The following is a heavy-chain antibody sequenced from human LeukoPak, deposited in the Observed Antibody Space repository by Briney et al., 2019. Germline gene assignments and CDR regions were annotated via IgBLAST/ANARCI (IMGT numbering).Heavy chain of an antibody. Sequence: GRSLRVSCAASGFTFSIYVMHWVRQAPGKGLEWVALISYDGSNKYYADSVKGRFTISRDNSKNTLYLKMNSLRAEDTAVYYCARGSNYYDSSYFDYWGQGTLVTVSS. V-gene: IGHV3-30-3*01. J-gene: IGHJ4*02. CDR3: ARGSNYYDSSYFDY. CDR1: GFTFSIYV. CDR2: ISYDGSNK. D-gene: IGHD3-22*01.